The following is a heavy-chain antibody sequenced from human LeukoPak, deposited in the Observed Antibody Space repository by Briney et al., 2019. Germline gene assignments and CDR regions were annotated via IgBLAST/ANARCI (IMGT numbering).Heavy chain of an antibody. V-gene: IGHV3-74*01. D-gene: IGHD6-19*01. J-gene: IGHJ4*02. CDR3: SRASSSVPNLLDY. Sequence: GGSLGLSCAASGFTFSSNWMHWVRQGPGKGLVWVSRISTDGSSTTYADSVKGRFTISRDNAKNTLYLQMNSLRAEDTAVYYCSRASSSVPNLLDYWGQGTLVTVSS. CDR2: ISTDGSST. CDR1: GFTFSSNW.